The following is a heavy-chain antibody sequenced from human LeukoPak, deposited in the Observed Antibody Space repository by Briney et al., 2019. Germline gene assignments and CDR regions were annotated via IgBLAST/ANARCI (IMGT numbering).Heavy chain of an antibody. J-gene: IGHJ4*02. V-gene: IGHV4-34*01. CDR1: GGSFSGYY. Sequence: SETLSLTCAVYGGSFSGYYWSWIRQPPGKGLEWIGEINHSGSTNYNPSLKSRVTISVDTSKNQFSLKLSSVTAADTAVYYCARHRPYYYGSGSYLDYWGQGTLVTVSS. D-gene: IGHD3-10*01. CDR3: ARHRPYYYGSGSYLDY. CDR2: INHSGST.